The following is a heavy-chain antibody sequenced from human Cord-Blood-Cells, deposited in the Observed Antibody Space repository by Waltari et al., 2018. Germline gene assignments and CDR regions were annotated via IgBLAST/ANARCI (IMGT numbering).Heavy chain of an antibody. CDR2: IISSSSYK. D-gene: IGHD3-3*01. Sequence: EVQLVESGGGLVKPGGSLRRSCAASGFTCSSYSMNWVRQAPGKGLCWVPSIISSSSYKDYADSVKGRFTISRDNAKHSRYLQMNSLRAEHTTVYYCARRNFWSGYHAFDIWGQGTMVTVSS. CDR1: GFTCSSYS. V-gene: IGHV3-21*01. CDR3: ARRNFWSGYHAFDI. J-gene: IGHJ3*02.